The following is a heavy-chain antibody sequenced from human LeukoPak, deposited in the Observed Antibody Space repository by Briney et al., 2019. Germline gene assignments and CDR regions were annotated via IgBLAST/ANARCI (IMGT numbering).Heavy chain of an antibody. J-gene: IGHJ4*02. D-gene: IGHD5-12*01. CDR2: IYYSGNT. CDR1: GGSISSSSYY. CDR3: ARQYNSGYGLPFDY. V-gene: IGHV4-39*01. Sequence: SETLSLTCTVSGGSISSSSYYWGWIRQPPGKGLEWIGSIYYSGNTYNPSLKSRVTISVDTSKNQFSLKLNSVTAADPAVYYCARQYNSGYGLPFDYWGQGTLVTVSS.